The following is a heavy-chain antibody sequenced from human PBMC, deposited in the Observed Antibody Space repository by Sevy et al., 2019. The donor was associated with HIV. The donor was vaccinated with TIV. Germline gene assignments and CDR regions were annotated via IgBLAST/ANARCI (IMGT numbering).Heavy chain of an antibody. D-gene: IGHD1-26*01. Sequence: SETLSLTCAVYGGSFSGYYWTWIRQPPGKGLEWIGEIMPGGITNYNPSLKSRVTISIDTSKNQFSLKVKSETAADTAIYYCARGQWEHPFWGQGTQVTVSS. CDR3: ARGQWEHPF. J-gene: IGHJ4*02. V-gene: IGHV4-34*01. CDR1: GGSFSGYY. CDR2: IMPGGIT.